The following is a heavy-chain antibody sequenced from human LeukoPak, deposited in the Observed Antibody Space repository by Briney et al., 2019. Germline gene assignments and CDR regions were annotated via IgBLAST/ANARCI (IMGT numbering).Heavy chain of an antibody. CDR1: GFTFSNYW. CDR2: INQDGSEE. Sequence: GGSLRLSCAASGFTFSNYWMTWVRQAPGKGLEGVAHINQDGSEEHYMDSVKARFTISRDNAKNSLSLQMNSLRAEATAVYYCVRDGGVSGYDLLDYWGRGTLVTVSS. J-gene: IGHJ4*02. CDR3: VRDGGVSGYDLLDY. V-gene: IGHV3-7*01. D-gene: IGHD5-12*01.